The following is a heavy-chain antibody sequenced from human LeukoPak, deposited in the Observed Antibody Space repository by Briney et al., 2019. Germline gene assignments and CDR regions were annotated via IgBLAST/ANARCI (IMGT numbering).Heavy chain of an antibody. J-gene: IGHJ3*02. Sequence: GESLNISCQCSGYRFTSYRIGWVRNIPGKGLEWVGIIYPGDSETRSSPSFQGQVPISDDKSITTAYLEWSSLKASDTAMYYCARLANEAFDIWGQGTMVTVSS. CDR1: GYRFTSYR. CDR3: ARLANEAFDI. V-gene: IGHV5-51*01. CDR2: IYPGDSET.